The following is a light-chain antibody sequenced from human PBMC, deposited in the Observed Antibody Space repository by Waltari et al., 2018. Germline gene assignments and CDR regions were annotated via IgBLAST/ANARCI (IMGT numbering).Light chain of an antibody. CDR3: QQYDGSSVT. CDR2: GAS. J-gene: IGKJ4*01. V-gene: IGKV3-20*01. CDR1: QTISGSR. Sequence: EIALTQSPGTLSLSPGERATLSCRASQTISGSRLTWYQRKPGQAPRLLIYGASSRATGIPVRFIGSGSGTDFTFTISRLEPEDSAVYYCQQYDGSSVTFGGGTKVEVK.